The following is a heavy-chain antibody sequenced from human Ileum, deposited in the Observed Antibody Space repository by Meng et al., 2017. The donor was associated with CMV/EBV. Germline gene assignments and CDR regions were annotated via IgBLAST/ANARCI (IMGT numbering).Heavy chain of an antibody. D-gene: IGHD1-14*01. CDR2: ISPIFRTS. CDR3: ATSGRGPKYYFDY. Sequence: QVHLVRAGAEVKKSGASVKVSCEGSGGTFSRNAISWVRHAPRQGLEWMGVISPIFRTSNYAQKFQGRLTITADESTSTAYMELSSLTSGDTAVYYCATSGRGPKYYFDYWGQGTLVTVSS. J-gene: IGHJ4*02. V-gene: IGHV1-69*12. CDR1: GGTFSRNA.